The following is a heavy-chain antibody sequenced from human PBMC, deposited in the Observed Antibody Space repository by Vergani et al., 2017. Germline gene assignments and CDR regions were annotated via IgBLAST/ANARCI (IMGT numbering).Heavy chain of an antibody. CDR3: ARDRDLYCRSTTSCHNWFDP. CDR2: VYYTGST. CDR1: GAAIKDFY. Sequence: QVQLQESGPGLVKPSETLSLICTVSGAAIKDFYWSWFRQPPGKGLEWIGYVYYTGSTTYNPSLKSRVTISVETSNNQFSLRMTSLTAADTAIYYCARDRDLYCRSTTSCHNWFDPWGQGSLVTVSS. D-gene: IGHD2/OR15-2a*01. J-gene: IGHJ5*02. V-gene: IGHV4-59*01.